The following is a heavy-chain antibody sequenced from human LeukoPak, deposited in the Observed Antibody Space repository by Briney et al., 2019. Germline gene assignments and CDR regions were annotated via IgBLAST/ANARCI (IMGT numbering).Heavy chain of an antibody. D-gene: IGHD1-1*01. CDR3: FFPGVTGKVY. CDR1: GFTFNNFA. V-gene: IGHV3-30-3*01. CDR2: ISSDGSNK. Sequence: QPGGSLRLSCAASGFTFNNFAMSWVRQAPGKGLEWVAVISSDGSNKYYADSVKGRFTISRDNSKNTLYLQMNSLRAEDTAVYYCFFPGVTGKVYWGQGTLVTVSS. J-gene: IGHJ4*02.